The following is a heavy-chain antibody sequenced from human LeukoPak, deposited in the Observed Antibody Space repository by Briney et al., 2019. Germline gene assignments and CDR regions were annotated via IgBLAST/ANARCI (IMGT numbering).Heavy chain of an antibody. J-gene: IGHJ3*01. CDR2: IFYTGST. D-gene: IGHD3-22*01. CDR1: GGSISSYY. CDR3: ARSAHYYYDRGSYGVAFDV. V-gene: IGHV4-59*01. Sequence: SETLSLTCIVSGGSISSYYWSWIRQPPGKGLEWIGNIFYTGSTKYNPSLKSRVTISVDTSKNQFSLKLSSVTAADTAMYYCARSAHYYYDRGSYGVAFDVWGEGTMVPVSS.